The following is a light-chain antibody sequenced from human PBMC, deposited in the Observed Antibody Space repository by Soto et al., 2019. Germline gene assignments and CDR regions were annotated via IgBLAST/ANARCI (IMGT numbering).Light chain of an antibody. CDR3: AAWDDSLTALV. CDR1: NSNIGTNT. J-gene: IGLJ2*01. V-gene: IGLV1-44*01. Sequence: QSVLTQPPSASGTPGQGVTISCSGSNSNIGTNTVNWYQQLPGTAPKALIHTNNQRTSGVPDRFSGSKSGTSASLAISGLQSEDEDHYYCAAWDDSLTALVFGGGTKLTVL. CDR2: TNN.